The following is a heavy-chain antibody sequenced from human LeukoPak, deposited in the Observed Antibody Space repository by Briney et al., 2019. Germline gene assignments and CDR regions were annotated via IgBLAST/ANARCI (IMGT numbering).Heavy chain of an antibody. CDR1: GFTFSPYS. D-gene: IGHD6-19*01. J-gene: IGHJ4*02. CDR2: ITGSSNRI. Sequence: GGSLRLSCAASGFTFSPYSMNWIRQAPGKGLEGVSYITGSSNRIHYAYSVRGRFTISRDNAMNSLHLQMNSLRDEDTAMYYCARSVEGAFDFWGQGTLVTVSS. V-gene: IGHV3-48*02. CDR3: ARSVEGAFDF.